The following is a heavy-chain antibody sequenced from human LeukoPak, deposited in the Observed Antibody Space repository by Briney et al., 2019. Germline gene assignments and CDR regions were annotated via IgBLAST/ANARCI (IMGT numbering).Heavy chain of an antibody. V-gene: IGHV3-30-3*01. J-gene: IGHJ4*02. Sequence: GGSLRLSCAASGFTFRSSAMHWVRQAPGKGLEWVAVISYDGSNKYYADSAKGRFTISRDNSKNTLYLQMNSLRAEDTAVYYCAREPYGGNYPFDYWGQGTLVTVSS. CDR2: ISYDGSNK. CDR1: GFTFRSSA. CDR3: AREPYGGNYPFDY. D-gene: IGHD4-23*01.